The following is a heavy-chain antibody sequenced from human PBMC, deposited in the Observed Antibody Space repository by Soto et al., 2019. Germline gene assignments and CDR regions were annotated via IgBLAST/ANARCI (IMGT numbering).Heavy chain of an antibody. D-gene: IGHD3-22*01. V-gene: IGHV5-51*01. CDR2: IYTGDSDT. CDR3: GRLDSSYYFDY. CDR1: GYSFTTYW. Sequence: GESLKISCKGSGYSFTTYWIGWVRQMPGKGLEWMGIIYTGDSDTRYSPSFQGQVTISAEKSISTAYLQWSSLKASDTAMYYCGRLDSSYYFDYWGQGTLVTVSS. J-gene: IGHJ4*02.